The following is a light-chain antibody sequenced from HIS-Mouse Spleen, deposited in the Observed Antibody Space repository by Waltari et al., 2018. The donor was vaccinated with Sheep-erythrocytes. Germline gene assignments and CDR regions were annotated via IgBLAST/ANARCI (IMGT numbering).Light chain of an antibody. J-gene: IGLJ3*02. CDR2: EVS. Sequence: QSALTQPPSASGSPGQSVTISCTGTSRHVGGYHYVPWYQQHPGKAPKLMIYEVSKRPSGVPDRFSGSKSGNTASLTVSGLQAEDEADYYCSSYAGSNNWVFGGGTKLTVL. CDR1: SRHVGGYHY. V-gene: IGLV2-8*01. CDR3: SSYAGSNNWV.